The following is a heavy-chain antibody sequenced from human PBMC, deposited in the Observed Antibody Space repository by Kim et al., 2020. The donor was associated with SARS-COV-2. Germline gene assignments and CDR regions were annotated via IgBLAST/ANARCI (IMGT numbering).Heavy chain of an antibody. J-gene: IGHJ3*02. CDR2: IWSDGSNK. CDR1: GVSFSSHG. D-gene: IGHD1-7*01. V-gene: IGHV3-33*01. CDR3: ARDGVRGTVDAFDI. Sequence: GKSLRLSCAASGVSFSSHGMHWVRQAPGKGLEWVAVIWSDGSNKNYADSVKGRFTISRDNSENTLYLQANSLRADDTAVYYCARDGVRGTVDAFDIWGQGTMVTVFS.